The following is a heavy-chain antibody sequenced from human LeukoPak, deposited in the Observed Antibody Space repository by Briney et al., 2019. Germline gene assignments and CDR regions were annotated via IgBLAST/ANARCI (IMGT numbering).Heavy chain of an antibody. CDR2: ISGSGGST. V-gene: IGHV3-23*01. CDR3: AKRPRQLYDSSGYYDY. Sequence: KAGGSLRLSCAASGFTFSSYAMSWVRQAPGKGLEWVSAISGSGGSTYYADSVKGRFTISRDNSKNTLYLQMNSLRAEDTAVYYCAKRPRQLYDSSGYYDYWGQGTLVTVSS. CDR1: GFTFSSYA. J-gene: IGHJ4*02. D-gene: IGHD3-22*01.